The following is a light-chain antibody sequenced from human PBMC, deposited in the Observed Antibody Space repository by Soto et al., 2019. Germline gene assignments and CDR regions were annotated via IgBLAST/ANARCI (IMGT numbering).Light chain of an antibody. J-gene: IGKJ2*01. CDR1: QSVSSSY. CDR3: QHYGSSLLYT. Sequence: EIVLTQSPGTLSLSPGERATLSCRASQSVSSSYLAWYQQKPGQAPRLLIYGASSRASGIPDRFSGSGSGTDFTLTISRQEPEDFAVYYCQHYGSSLLYTFGQGTKLEIK. CDR2: GAS. V-gene: IGKV3-20*01.